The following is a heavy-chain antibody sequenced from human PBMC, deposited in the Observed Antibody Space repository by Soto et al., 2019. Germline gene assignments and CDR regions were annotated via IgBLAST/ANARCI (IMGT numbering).Heavy chain of an antibody. Sequence: ASVKVSCKASGYTFTSYDINWVRQATGQGLEWMGWMNPNSGNTGYAQKFQGRVTMTRNTSISTAYMELSSLRSEDTAVYYCARASITIFGVITPDGMDVWGQETTVTVSS. CDR1: GYTFTSYD. J-gene: IGHJ6*02. V-gene: IGHV1-8*01. CDR2: MNPNSGNT. CDR3: ARASITIFGVITPDGMDV. D-gene: IGHD3-3*01.